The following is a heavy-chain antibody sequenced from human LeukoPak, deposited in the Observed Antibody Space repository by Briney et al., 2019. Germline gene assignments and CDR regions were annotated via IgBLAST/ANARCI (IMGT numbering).Heavy chain of an antibody. Sequence: GGSLRLSCAASGFTFSDYYMSWIRQAPGKGLEWVSYISSSGSTIYYADPVKGRFTISRDNAKNSLYLQMNSLRAEDTAVYYCARVGRTMIAPFDYWGQGTLVTVSS. CDR3: ARVGRTMIAPFDY. D-gene: IGHD3-22*01. V-gene: IGHV3-11*04. CDR2: ISSSGSTI. J-gene: IGHJ4*02. CDR1: GFTFSDYY.